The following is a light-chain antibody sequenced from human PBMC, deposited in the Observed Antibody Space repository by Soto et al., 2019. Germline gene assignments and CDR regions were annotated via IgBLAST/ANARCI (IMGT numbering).Light chain of an antibody. V-gene: IGKV3-15*01. CDR3: QQYNNWPRT. Sequence: EIVMTQSPATLSVSPGERVTLSCRASQSVSSDLAWYHQKPGQAPRLLIYGASTRATGIPARFSGSGSGTELTLTINSLQSEDFAVYYCQQYNNWPRTFGQGTKV. CDR1: QSVSSD. J-gene: IGKJ1*01. CDR2: GAS.